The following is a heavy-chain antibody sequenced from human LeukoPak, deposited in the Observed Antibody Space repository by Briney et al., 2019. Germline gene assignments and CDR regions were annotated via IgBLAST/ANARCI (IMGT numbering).Heavy chain of an antibody. D-gene: IGHD2-2*01. V-gene: IGHV3-30*19. J-gene: IGHJ5*02. CDR2: ISYDGSNK. Sequence: SGGSLRLSCAASGFTFSSYGMHWVRQAPGKGLEWVAVISYDGSNKYYADSVKGRFTISRDNSKNTLYLQMNSLRAEDTAVYYCARDPYCSSTSCPEVGWFDPWGQGTLVTVSS. CDR1: GFTFSSYG. CDR3: ARDPYCSSTSCPEVGWFDP.